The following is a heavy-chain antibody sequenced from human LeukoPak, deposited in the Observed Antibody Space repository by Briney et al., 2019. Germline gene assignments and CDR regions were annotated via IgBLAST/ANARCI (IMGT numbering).Heavy chain of an antibody. CDR1: GFTFDDYT. V-gene: IGHV3-48*03. CDR2: ISSSGSTI. J-gene: IGHJ6*04. Sequence: GGSLRLSCAASGFTFDDYTMHWVRQAPGKGLEWVSYISSSGSTIYYADSVKGRFTISRDNAKNSLYLQMNSLRAEDTAVYYCAELGITMIGGVWGKGTTVTISS. CDR3: AELGITMIGGV. D-gene: IGHD3-10*02.